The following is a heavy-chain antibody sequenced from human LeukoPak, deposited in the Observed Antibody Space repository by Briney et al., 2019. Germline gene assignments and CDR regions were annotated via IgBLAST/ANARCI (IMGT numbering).Heavy chain of an antibody. Sequence: HPGGSLRLSCAASGFSFGGYALHWVRQAPGKGLEWVASISWNSGDIVHADSVKGRFTISRDNAKNSLYLQMDSLRTEDTALYYCVKSGGYATAIRYFDLWGRGTLVTVSS. CDR3: VKSGGYATAIRYFDL. J-gene: IGHJ2*01. CDR1: GFSFGGYA. CDR2: ISWNSGDI. D-gene: IGHD2-21*02. V-gene: IGHV3-9*01.